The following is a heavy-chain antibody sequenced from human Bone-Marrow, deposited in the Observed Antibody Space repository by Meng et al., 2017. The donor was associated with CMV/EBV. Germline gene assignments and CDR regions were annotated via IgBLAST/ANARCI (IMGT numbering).Heavy chain of an antibody. CDR1: GGSISSSSYY. V-gene: IGHV4-39*07. CDR3: ASWGYWYYYDSSGYYSDY. J-gene: IGHJ4*02. CDR2: IYYSGST. Sequence: SETLSLTCTVSGGSISSSSYYWGWIRQPPGKGLEWIGSIYYSGSTYYNPSLKSRVTISVDTSKNQFSLKLSSVTAADTAVYYCASWGYWYYYDSSGYYSDYWGQGTLVTVSS. D-gene: IGHD3-22*01.